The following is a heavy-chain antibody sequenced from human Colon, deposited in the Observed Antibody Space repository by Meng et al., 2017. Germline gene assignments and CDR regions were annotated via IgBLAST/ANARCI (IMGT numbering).Heavy chain of an antibody. J-gene: IGHJ4*02. CDR2: IYYSGST. D-gene: IGHD2-2*01. Sequence: SETLSLTFTVSGGSVSSGSYYWSWIRQPPGKGLEWIGYIYYSGSTNYNPSLKSRVTISVDTSKNQFSLKLSSVTAADTAVYYCAREDIVVVPAAFDYWGQGTLVTVSS. CDR1: GGSVSSGSYY. V-gene: IGHV4-61*01. CDR3: AREDIVVVPAAFDY.